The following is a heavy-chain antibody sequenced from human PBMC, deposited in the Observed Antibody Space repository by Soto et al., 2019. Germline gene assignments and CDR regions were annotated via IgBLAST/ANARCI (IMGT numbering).Heavy chain of an antibody. Sequence: QVQLVESGGCVVHPGRSLRLSCEASGFTFNSYGMYWVRQAPGKGLEWVSHILYDGSKKYYADSVKGRFTISRDNPKNTLYLQMDNMRPEDTAVYYCVKDLALMADQWGQGTLVIVSS. V-gene: IGHV3-30*18. CDR1: GFTFNSYG. CDR3: VKDLALMADQ. CDR2: ILYDGSKK. J-gene: IGHJ4*02.